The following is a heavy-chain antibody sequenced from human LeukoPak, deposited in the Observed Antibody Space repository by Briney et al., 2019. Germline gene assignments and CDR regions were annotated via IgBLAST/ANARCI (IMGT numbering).Heavy chain of an antibody. CDR2: ISYDGSNK. Sequence: GGSLRLSCAASGFTFSSYAMHWVRQAPGKGLERVAVISYDGSNKYYADSVKGRFTISRDNSKNTLYLQMNSLRAEDTAVYYCARDRYCSSTSCYENWFDPWGQGTLVTVSS. D-gene: IGHD2-2*01. CDR3: ARDRYCSSTSCYENWFDP. V-gene: IGHV3-30*04. J-gene: IGHJ5*02. CDR1: GFTFSSYA.